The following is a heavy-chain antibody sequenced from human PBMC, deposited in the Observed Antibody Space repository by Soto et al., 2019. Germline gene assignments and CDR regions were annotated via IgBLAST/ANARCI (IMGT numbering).Heavy chain of an antibody. CDR1: GYIFTSCR. CDR2: INPYNGKT. V-gene: IGHV1-18*01. Sequence: ASVKVSCKASGYIFTSCRITWVRQAPGQGLEYMGWINPYNGKTNYAQKFQGRVTMTTDTSTNTAYMELGSLRSDDTALYYCARESGGLDPWG. J-gene: IGHJ5*02. CDR3: ARESGGLDP.